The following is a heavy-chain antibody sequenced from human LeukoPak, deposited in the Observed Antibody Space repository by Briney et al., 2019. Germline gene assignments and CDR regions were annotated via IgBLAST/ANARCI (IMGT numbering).Heavy chain of an antibody. CDR1: GGSISSYY. Sequence: PSETLSLTCTVSGGSISSYYWSWIRQPPGKGLEWIGYIYYSGSTNYNPSLKSRVTISVDTSKNQFSLKLSSVTAADTAVYYCARHRDYPLYYFDYWGQGTLVTVSS. CDR3: ARHRDYPLYYFDY. V-gene: IGHV4-59*08. J-gene: IGHJ4*02. CDR2: IYYSGST. D-gene: IGHD4-17*01.